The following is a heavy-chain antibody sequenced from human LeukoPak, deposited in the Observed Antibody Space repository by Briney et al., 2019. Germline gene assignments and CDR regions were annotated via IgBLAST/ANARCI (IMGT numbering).Heavy chain of an antibody. Sequence: PSETLSLTCTVSGGSISSSSYYWGWIRQPPGKGLEWTGSIYYSWSTYYNPSLKSRVTISVDTSKNQFSLKLSSVTAADTAVYYCAREFRRYSGYDPGDYWGQGTLVTVSS. CDR1: GGSISSSSYY. CDR3: AREFRRYSGYDPGDY. V-gene: IGHV4-39*02. J-gene: IGHJ4*02. CDR2: IYYSWST. D-gene: IGHD5-12*01.